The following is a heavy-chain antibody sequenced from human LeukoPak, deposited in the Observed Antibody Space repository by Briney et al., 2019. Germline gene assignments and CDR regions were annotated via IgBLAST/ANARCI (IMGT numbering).Heavy chain of an antibody. CDR3: ARAEGSGSYYNVY. V-gene: IGHV3-74*01. CDR1: GFTFSNYW. D-gene: IGHD3-10*01. Sequence: GGSLRLSCAASGFTFSNYWMHWVRQAPGKGLVWVSRINTDGSSTTYADSVKGRFTISRDNSKNTLYLQMGSLRAEDMAVYYCARAEGSGSYYNVYWGQGTLVTVSS. CDR2: INTDGSST. J-gene: IGHJ4*02.